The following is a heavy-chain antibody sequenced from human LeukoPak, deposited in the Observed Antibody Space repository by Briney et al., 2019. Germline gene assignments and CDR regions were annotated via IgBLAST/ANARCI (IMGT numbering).Heavy chain of an antibody. V-gene: IGHV3-53*01. Sequence: GGSLRLSCAASGFTVSSNYMIWVRQAPGKGLDWVSVIYSDGNTYYADPVKGRFSISRDNSKNTLYLQMNSLKAEDTAVYYCARVGTDFVIVVSWGQGTLVTVSS. CDR3: ARVGTDFVIVVS. J-gene: IGHJ5*02. CDR2: IYSDGNT. CDR1: GFTVSSNY. D-gene: IGHD3-22*01.